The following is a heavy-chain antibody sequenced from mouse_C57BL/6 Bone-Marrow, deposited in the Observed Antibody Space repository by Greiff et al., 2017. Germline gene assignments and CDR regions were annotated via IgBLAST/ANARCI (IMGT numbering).Heavy chain of an antibody. D-gene: IGHD2-1*01. J-gene: IGHJ3*01. CDR1: GFNIKDDY. CDR3: TILLNRPWFAY. Sequence: EVQLQQSGAELVRPGASVKLSCTASGFNIKDDYMHWVKQRPEQGLEWIGWIDPENGDTEYASKFQGKATITADTSSNTAYLQLSSLTSEDTAVXYCTILLNRPWFAYWGQGTLVTVSA. CDR2: IDPENGDT. V-gene: IGHV14-4*01.